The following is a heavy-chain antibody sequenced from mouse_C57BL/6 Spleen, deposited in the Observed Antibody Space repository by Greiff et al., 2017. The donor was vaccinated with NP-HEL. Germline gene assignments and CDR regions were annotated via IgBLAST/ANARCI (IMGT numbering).Heavy chain of an antibody. J-gene: IGHJ3*01. D-gene: IGHD1-1*01. CDR3: ARNYYGSSYWFAY. CDR1: GFSLTSYA. CDR2: IWTGGGT. V-gene: IGHV2-9-1*01. Sequence: VQRVESGPGLVAPSQSLSITCTVSGFSLTSYAISWVRKPPGKGLEWLGVIWTGGGTNYNSAHKSRLSISKDNSKSQVFLKMNSLQTDDTASYYCARNYYGSSYWFAYWGQGTLVTVSA.